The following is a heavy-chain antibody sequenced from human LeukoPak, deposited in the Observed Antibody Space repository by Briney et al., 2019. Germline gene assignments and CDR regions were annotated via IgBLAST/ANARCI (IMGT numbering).Heavy chain of an antibody. CDR1: RFTFSSYS. V-gene: IGHV3-21*01. J-gene: IGHJ4*02. CDR3: AKDRGYSYGPGVLDY. CDR2: ISSSGSYI. Sequence: GGSLRLSCAASRFTFSSYSMNWVRQAPGKGLEWVSSISSSGSYIYYADSVKGRFTISRDNAKNSLYLQMNSLRAEDTAVYYCAKDRGYSYGPGVLDYWGQGTLVTVSS. D-gene: IGHD5-18*01.